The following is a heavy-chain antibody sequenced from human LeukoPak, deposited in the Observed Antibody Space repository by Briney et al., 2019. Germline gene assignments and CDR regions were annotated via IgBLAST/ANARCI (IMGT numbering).Heavy chain of an antibody. D-gene: IGHD3-3*01. V-gene: IGHV1-69*13. CDR2: IIPIFGTA. CDR1: GGTFSSYA. CDR3: ARNFYDFWSGHPPNAFDI. J-gene: IGHJ3*02. Sequence: ASVKVSCKASGGTFSSYAISWVRQAPGQGLEWMGGIIPIFGTANYAQKFQGRVTITADESTSTAYMELSSLRSEDTAVYYCARNFYDFWSGHPPNAFDIWGQGTMVTVSS.